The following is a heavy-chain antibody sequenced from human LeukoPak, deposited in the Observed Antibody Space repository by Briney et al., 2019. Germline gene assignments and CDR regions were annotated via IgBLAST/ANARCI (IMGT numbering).Heavy chain of an antibody. CDR1: GFVFSKYW. Sequence: GGSLRLSCAACGFVFSKYWMHWVRQAPGKGLVWVSRINPEETTINYADSVKGRFTISRDNARNTLYLQMDSLRVEDVGIYYCVRGGLEPFDYWGQGTLVSVSS. D-gene: IGHD1-1*01. V-gene: IGHV3-74*01. J-gene: IGHJ4*02. CDR3: VRGGLEPFDY. CDR2: INPEETTI.